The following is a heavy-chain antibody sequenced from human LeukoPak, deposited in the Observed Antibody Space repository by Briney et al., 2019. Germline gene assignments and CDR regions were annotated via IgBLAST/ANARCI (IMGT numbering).Heavy chain of an antibody. Sequence: GGSLRLSCAASGFIFSSYWMSWVRQAPGKGLEWVANIKQDGSEKYYVDSVKGRFTISRDNAKNSLYLQMNSLRAEDTAVYYCARAGIETARSLPSDYWGQGTLVTVSS. D-gene: IGHD3-10*01. CDR3: ARAGIETARSLPSDY. CDR1: GFIFSSYW. J-gene: IGHJ4*02. V-gene: IGHV3-7*01. CDR2: IKQDGSEK.